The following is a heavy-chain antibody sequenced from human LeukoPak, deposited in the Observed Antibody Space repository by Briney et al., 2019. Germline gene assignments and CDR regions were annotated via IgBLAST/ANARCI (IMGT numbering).Heavy chain of an antibody. CDR3: ARDPFKAAADTDDAFDI. J-gene: IGHJ3*02. Sequence: PAETLSLTCTVSGGPIRTYQWSWIRQPPGKGLEWIGNIHYSGSANYNPSLKSRVIISVDTSKNQFSLKLSPVTAADTAVYYCARDPFKAAADTDDAFDIWGQGTMVTVSS. V-gene: IGHV4-59*12. CDR1: GGPIRTYQ. CDR2: IHYSGSA. D-gene: IGHD6-13*01.